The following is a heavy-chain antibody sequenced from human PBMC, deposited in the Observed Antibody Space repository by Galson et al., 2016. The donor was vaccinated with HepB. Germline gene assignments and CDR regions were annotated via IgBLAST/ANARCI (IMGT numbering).Heavy chain of an antibody. Sequence: SETLSLTCTVSGGSISPFYWTWIRQPAGKGLEWVGRIHSSGSTKYNASLNSRVTMSIDTSKNQFSLNLRSATAADTAVYYCATSTLTTPPPPHYNYYYYLDVWGKGTTVTVSS. CDR3: ATSTLTTPPPPHYNYYYYLDV. D-gene: IGHD4-17*01. J-gene: IGHJ6*03. CDR1: GGSISPFY. V-gene: IGHV4-4*07. CDR2: IHSSGST.